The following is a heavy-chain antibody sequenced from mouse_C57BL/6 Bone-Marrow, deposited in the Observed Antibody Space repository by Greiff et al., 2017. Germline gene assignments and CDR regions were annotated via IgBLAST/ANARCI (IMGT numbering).Heavy chain of an antibody. CDR1: GYTFTDYY. V-gene: IGHV1-26*01. Sequence: EVQLQQSGPELVKPGASVKISCKASGYTFTDYYMNWVKQSHGKSLEWIGYINPNNGCTSYNQKFKGKGTLTVDKSSSTAYMELRSLTSEDSAVYYCARNYGNYVDYAMDYWCQGTSVTVSS. CDR3: ARNYGNYVDYAMDY. CDR2: INPNNGCT. J-gene: IGHJ4*01. D-gene: IGHD2-1*01.